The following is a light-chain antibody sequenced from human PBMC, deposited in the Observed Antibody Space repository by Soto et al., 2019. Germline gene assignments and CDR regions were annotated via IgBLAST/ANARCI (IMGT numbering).Light chain of an antibody. CDR1: QSVSSY. Sequence: IVLTQSPATLSLWPGETAILSCRASQSVSSYLSWYQQKPGQAPRLLIYDASSRAPGVPARFSGSGSGTDFTLTISCLEPEDFALYYCQQRSSWITFGQGTRLEIE. CDR3: QQRSSWIT. J-gene: IGKJ5*01. V-gene: IGKV3-11*01. CDR2: DAS.